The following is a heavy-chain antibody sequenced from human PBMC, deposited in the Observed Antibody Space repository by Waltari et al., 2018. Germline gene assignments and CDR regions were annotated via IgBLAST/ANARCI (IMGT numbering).Heavy chain of an antibody. D-gene: IGHD3-10*01. CDR3: ARTSGDRYFDL. CDR1: GYSISSGYY. J-gene: IGHJ2*01. V-gene: IGHV4-38-2*01. CDR2: IYHSGST. Sequence: QVQLQESGPGLVKPSETLSLTCAVSGYSISSGYYWGWIRQPPGKGLEWIGSIYHSGSTYYNPSLKSRVTISVDTSKNQFSLKLSSVTAADTAVYYCARTSGDRYFDLWGRGTLVTVSS.